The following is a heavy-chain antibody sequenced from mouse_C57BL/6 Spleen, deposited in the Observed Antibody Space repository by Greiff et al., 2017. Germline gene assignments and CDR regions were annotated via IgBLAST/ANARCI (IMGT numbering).Heavy chain of an antibody. Sequence: QVQLQQSGAELARPGASVKLSCKASGYTFTSYGISWVKQRTGQGLEWIGEIYPRSGNTYYNEKFKGKATLTADKSSSTAYMELRSLTSEDSAVYFCARSYGSSYPWFAYWGQGTLVTVSA. J-gene: IGHJ3*01. CDR3: ARSYGSSYPWFAY. CDR2: IYPRSGNT. D-gene: IGHD1-1*01. CDR1: GYTFTSYG. V-gene: IGHV1-81*01.